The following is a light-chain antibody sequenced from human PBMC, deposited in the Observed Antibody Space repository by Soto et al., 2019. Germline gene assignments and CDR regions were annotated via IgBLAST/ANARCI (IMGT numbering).Light chain of an antibody. J-gene: IGLJ1*01. CDR1: SSDVGAYNF. V-gene: IGLV2-14*03. CDR2: GVS. CDR3: CSYTTTRTYV. Sequence: PLAHPSSVSVSPGHSIAISFTPRSSDVGAYNFVSSYKHHPGKVPKLLIHGVSVRPSGISDRFSGSKSGNTASLTISGLQADDEADYYCCSYTTTRTYVFGSGTRSPS.